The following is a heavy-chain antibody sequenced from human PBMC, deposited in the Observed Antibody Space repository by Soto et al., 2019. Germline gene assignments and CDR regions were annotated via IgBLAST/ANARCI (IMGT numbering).Heavy chain of an antibody. CDR3: ENVTIWCGSSNCDTEGLDY. D-gene: IGHD2-2*01. Sequence: EVQLLQHGGGLVQPGGSLRLTCAASGFLFSDYAMSWVRQAPGKGLEWASTVSATANTHYADSVKGRFTVSRDNAKNTVFLQIDGLKAEDTALYYCENVTIWCGSSNCDTEGLDYWGQGTLVIVSS. J-gene: IGHJ4*02. CDR1: GFLFSDYA. CDR2: VSATANT. V-gene: IGHV3-23*01.